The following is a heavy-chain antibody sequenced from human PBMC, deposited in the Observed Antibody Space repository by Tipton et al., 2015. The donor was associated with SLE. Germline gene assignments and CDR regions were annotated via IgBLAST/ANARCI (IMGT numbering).Heavy chain of an antibody. CDR2: IYTSGST. V-gene: IGHV4-4*07. CDR3: AREGIVGATGGASDI. J-gene: IGHJ3*02. D-gene: IGHD1-26*01. CDR1: GGSISSYY. Sequence: TLSLTCTVSGGSISSYYWSWIRQPAGKGLEWIGRIYTSGSTNYNPSLKSRVTMSVDTSKNQFSLKLSSVTAADTAVYCCAREGIVGATGGASDIWGQGTMVTVSS.